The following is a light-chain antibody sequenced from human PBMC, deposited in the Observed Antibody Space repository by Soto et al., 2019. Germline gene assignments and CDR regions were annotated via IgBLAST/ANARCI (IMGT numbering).Light chain of an antibody. CDR2: GAS. CDR3: QHYHNWPPYT. Sequence: EIVMTQSPATLSVSPGERAILSCRASQSVGSSLAWYQQKPGQAPRLLIYGASTRATGFPARFSGSGSGTEFTLTISSLQSEDFAVYYCQHYHNWPPYTFGQGTKLEIK. CDR1: QSVGSS. V-gene: IGKV3-15*01. J-gene: IGKJ2*01.